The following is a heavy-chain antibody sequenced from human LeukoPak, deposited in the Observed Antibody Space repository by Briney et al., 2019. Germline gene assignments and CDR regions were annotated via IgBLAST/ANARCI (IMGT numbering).Heavy chain of an antibody. Sequence: ASVKVSCTASGGTLSSYAISWVRQAPGQGLEWMGLIIPMCGTTYYAQKFEGRVATSADESTGTAYLEVSSLRSDDTAVYYCAREASGTRGYYYYGLDVWGGGTTVIVSS. V-gene: IGHV1-69*13. CDR3: AREASGTRGYYYYGLDV. J-gene: IGHJ6*04. D-gene: IGHD6-13*01. CDR2: IIPMCGTT. CDR1: GGTLSSYA.